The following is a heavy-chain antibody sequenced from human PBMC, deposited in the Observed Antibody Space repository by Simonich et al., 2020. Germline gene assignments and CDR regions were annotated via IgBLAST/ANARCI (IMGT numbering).Heavy chain of an antibody. CDR2: TYYSGST. J-gene: IGHJ4*02. Sequence: QVQLQESGPGLVKPSETLSLTCAVSGYSISSGYYWGWIRQPPGKGLEWIGYTYYSGSTNYNPSLKSRVTISVDTSKNQFSLKLSSVTAADTAVYYCARQEYSSSSFDYWGQGTLVTVSS. D-gene: IGHD6-6*01. CDR1: GYSISSGYY. V-gene: IGHV4-38-2*01. CDR3: ARQEYSSSSFDY.